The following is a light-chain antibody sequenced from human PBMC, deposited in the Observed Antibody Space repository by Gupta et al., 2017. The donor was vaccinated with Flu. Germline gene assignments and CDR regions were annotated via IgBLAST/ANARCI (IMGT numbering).Light chain of an antibody. CDR1: RTVAGSF. CDR3: QQHGSSPAYS. Sequence: EIVLTPSPGSLSLSPGERATLSCRASRTVAGSFLAWYQQPPGQAPRLLIYGASTRAAGIPDRFSGSGSGTDLPLTISRLEPEDFAVYYCQQHGSSPAYSLGQGTKLE. J-gene: IGKJ2*01. V-gene: IGKV3-20*01. CDR2: GAS.